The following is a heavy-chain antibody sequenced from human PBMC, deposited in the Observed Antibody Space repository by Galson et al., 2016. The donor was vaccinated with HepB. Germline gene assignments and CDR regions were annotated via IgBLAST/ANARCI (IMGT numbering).Heavy chain of an antibody. D-gene: IGHD4/OR15-4a*01. Sequence: SLRLSCAASGFAFGSYTLSWVRQAPGKGLEWVSSISGRGSTIYYGDSVKGRFTASRDNSRSTVFLQMDSLRGDDTATYYCARDGPIDEFDGAAFELDHWGQGTLVTVSA. CDR2: ISGRGSTI. CDR3: ARDGPIDEFDGAAFELDH. J-gene: IGHJ4*02. CDR1: GFAFGSYT. V-gene: IGHV3-23*01.